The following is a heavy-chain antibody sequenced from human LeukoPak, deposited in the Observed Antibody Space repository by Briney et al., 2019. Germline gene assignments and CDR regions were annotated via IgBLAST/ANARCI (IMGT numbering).Heavy chain of an antibody. J-gene: IGHJ6*04. D-gene: IGHD3-10*01. CDR1: GFTFSSYA. CDR3: AREKYGRGRIFYYYGIDV. Sequence: QPGGSLRLSCAASGFTFSSYAMSWVRQAPGKGLEWLANINEDGSEANYVASVNGRFSMSSDNAKNSVYLQMNSLGAEDTAVYYCAREKYGRGRIFYYYGIDVWGKGTTVTVSS. CDR2: INEDGSEA. V-gene: IGHV3-7*03.